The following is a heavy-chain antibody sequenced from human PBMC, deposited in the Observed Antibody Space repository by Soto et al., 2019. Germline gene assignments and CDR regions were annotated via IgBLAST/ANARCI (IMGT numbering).Heavy chain of an antibody. V-gene: IGHV4-59*01. CDR2: VYDSGST. CDR3: ARLRSSYRSSWYYFAS. Sequence: QVLLQESGPGLVTPSETLSLTCTVSGGSISRDHWSWIRQPPGKGLEWIGYVYDSGSTNYNPSLETRPTTSIAPPKNQFSLTLASVAAADTAVYYCARLRSSYRSSWYYFASWGQGTLVTVSS. CDR1: GGSISRDH. J-gene: IGHJ4*02. D-gene: IGHD6-13*01.